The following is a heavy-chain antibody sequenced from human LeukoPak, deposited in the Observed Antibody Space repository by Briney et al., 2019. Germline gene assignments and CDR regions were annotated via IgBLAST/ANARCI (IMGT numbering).Heavy chain of an antibody. D-gene: IGHD3-22*01. CDR1: GFTFSPYW. CDR2: IKSDGST. J-gene: IGHJ1*01. Sequence: GGSLRLSCAASGFTFSPYWMHWVRQAPGKGLVWVSRIKSDGSTSYADSVKGRFTISRDNAKNTVSLQMNSLRAEDTGVYFCARAPSEIGGYYPKYFRHWGQGTLVTVSS. CDR3: ARAPSEIGGYYPKYFRH. V-gene: IGHV3-74*01.